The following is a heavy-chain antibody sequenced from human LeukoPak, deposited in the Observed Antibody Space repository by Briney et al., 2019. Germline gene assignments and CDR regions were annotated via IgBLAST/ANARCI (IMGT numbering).Heavy chain of an antibody. Sequence: SVKVSCKASGGTFSSYAISWVRQAPGQGLEWMGGIIPIFGTADYAQKFQGRVTITADESTSTAYMELSSLRSEDTAVYYCARDNWDGYNGAPLWGQGTLVTVSS. J-gene: IGHJ4*02. D-gene: IGHD5-24*01. V-gene: IGHV1-69*13. CDR2: IIPIFGTA. CDR1: GGTFSSYA. CDR3: ARDNWDGYNGAPL.